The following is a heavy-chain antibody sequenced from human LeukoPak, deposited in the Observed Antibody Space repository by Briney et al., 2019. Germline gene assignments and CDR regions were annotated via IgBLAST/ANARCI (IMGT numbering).Heavy chain of an antibody. CDR1: GFTFSSFD. CDR3: ARGPPRGKYYYMDV. CDR2: IGAASDT. D-gene: IGHD1-1*01. Sequence: GGSLRLSCAASGFTFSSFDMHWVREPTGQGLEWVSTIGAASDTYYPGSVEGRFTLSRDNAKNSLYLQMNSLTAGDTAVYYCARGPPRGKYYYMDVWGKGTTVTVSS. V-gene: IGHV3-13*01. J-gene: IGHJ6*03.